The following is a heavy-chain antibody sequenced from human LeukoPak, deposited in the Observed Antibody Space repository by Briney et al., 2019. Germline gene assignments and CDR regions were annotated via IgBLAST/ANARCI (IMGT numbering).Heavy chain of an antibody. CDR3: ARGARYCSSTSCPTGAATWFDP. D-gene: IGHD2-2*01. V-gene: IGHV4-39*01. J-gene: IGHJ5*02. CDR2: IYNSGST. Sequence: TSETLSLTSTVSGGSISSSSYYWGWIRQPPGKGLEWIGSIYNSGSTYYNPSLKSRVTISVDTSKNQFSLKLSSVTAADTAVYYCARGARYCSSTSCPTGAATWFDPWGQGTLVTVSS. CDR1: GGSISSSSYY.